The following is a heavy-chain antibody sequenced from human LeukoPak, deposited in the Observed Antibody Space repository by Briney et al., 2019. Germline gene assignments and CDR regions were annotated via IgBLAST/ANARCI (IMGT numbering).Heavy chain of an antibody. CDR3: AKDGGYDFWSGYFDY. CDR2: ISASGDNT. V-gene: IGHV3-23*01. D-gene: IGHD3-3*01. J-gene: IGHJ4*02. CDR1: GFTFSSSG. Sequence: PGGSLRLSCAASGFTFSSSGMSWVRQAPGKGLEWVSTISASGDNTYYADSVKGRFTISRDNSKKKLYLQMNSLRAEDTAVYYCAKDGGYDFWSGYFDYWGQGTLVTVSS.